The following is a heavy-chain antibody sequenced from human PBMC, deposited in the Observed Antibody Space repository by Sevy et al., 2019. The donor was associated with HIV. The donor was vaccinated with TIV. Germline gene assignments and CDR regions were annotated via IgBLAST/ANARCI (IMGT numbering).Heavy chain of an antibody. CDR1: GGSISSSSYY. CDR3: ARPEGLQLNYAMDV. CDR2: IYYTGST. Sequence: SETLSLTCTVSGGSISSSSYYWNWIRQPPGKGLEWIGSIYYTGSTYYKPSLKRRVTISKDTSKNQLSLKLTSVTAADTAVYYCARPEGLQLNYAMDVWGQGTTVTVSS. V-gene: IGHV4-39*01. J-gene: IGHJ6*02. D-gene: IGHD3-3*01.